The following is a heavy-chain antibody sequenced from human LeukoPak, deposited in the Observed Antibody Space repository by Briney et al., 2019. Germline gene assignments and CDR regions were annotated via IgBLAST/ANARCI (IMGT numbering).Heavy chain of an antibody. CDR2: ISSSSRDI. J-gene: IGHJ3*02. CDR1: GFTFSSQS. V-gene: IGHV3-21*04. Sequence: GGSLRLSCAASGFTFSSQSMDWVRQAPGKGLEWVSSISSSSRDIYYADSVKGRFTISRDNSKNTLYLQMNSLRAEDTAVYYCALIGESYLAPRHDAFDIWGQGTMVTVSS. CDR3: ALIGESYLAPRHDAFDI. D-gene: IGHD3-10*01.